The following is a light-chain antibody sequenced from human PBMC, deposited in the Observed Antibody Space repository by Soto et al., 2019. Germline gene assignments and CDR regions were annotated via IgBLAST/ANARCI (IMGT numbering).Light chain of an antibody. J-gene: IGKJ1*01. CDR2: GAS. Sequence: EIVMTQSPATLSVSPGERATLSCRASKSVSSNLAWYQQKPGQAPRLLIYGASTRATGIPARFSGSGSGTEFTLTISSLQSEDFAVYYCQQYNNWPPTWTFGKGTKVEI. CDR3: QQYNNWPPTWT. V-gene: IGKV3-15*01. CDR1: KSVSSN.